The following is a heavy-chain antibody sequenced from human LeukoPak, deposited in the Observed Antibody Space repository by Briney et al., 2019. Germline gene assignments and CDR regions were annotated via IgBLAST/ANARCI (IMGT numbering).Heavy chain of an antibody. Sequence: GGSLRLSWAASGFSFSSSWMHWGRQVPGKGLEWVSRINDDETSTTYAESVKGRFTISRDNAKNTLFLQMNSLRAEDTAVYYCAKGGNYWGQGTLVTVSS. J-gene: IGHJ4*02. CDR1: GFSFSSSW. CDR2: INDDETST. D-gene: IGHD3-16*01. CDR3: AKGGNY. V-gene: IGHV3-74*01.